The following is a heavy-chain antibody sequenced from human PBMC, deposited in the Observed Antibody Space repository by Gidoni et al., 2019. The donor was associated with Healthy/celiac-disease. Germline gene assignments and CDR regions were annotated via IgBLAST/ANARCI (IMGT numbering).Heavy chain of an antibody. CDR3: ARELSSGWSTSDY. V-gene: IGHV4-39*02. D-gene: IGHD6-19*01. J-gene: IGHJ4*02. Sequence: QLQLQESGPGLVKPSETLSLTCTVSGGSISSSSYYWGWIRQPPGKGLEWIGSIYYSGSTYYNPSLKSRVTISVDTSKNQFSLKLSSVTAADTAVYYCARELSSGWSTSDYWGQGTLVTVSS. CDR2: IYYSGST. CDR1: GGSISSSSYY.